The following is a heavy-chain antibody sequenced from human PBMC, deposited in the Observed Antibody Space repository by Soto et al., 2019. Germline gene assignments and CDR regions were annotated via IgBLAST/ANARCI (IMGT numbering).Heavy chain of an antibody. CDR2: INPSGGST. J-gene: IGHJ4*02. V-gene: IGHV1-46*02. D-gene: IGHD5-18*01. Sequence: GASVKVSCKASGYTFNSYYMHWVRQAPGQGLEWMGIINPSGGSTSYAQKFQGRLTMTTDTSTTTAYMELTNLKFDDTALYYCAYVGGYSTGDYSFDLWGQGTPVTVSS. CDR1: GYTFNSYY. CDR3: AYVGGYSTGDYSFDL.